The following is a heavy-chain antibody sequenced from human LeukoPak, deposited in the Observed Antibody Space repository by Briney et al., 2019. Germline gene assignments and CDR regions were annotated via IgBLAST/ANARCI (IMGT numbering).Heavy chain of an antibody. V-gene: IGHV3-48*01. CDR3: ARARSGLDY. CDR1: GFTFSSYS. CDR2: ISSSSSTI. J-gene: IGHJ4*02. D-gene: IGHD2-15*01. Sequence: GGSLRLSCAASGFTFSSYSMNWVRQAPGKGLEWVSYISSSSSTIYYADSVKGRFTISRDNAKNSLYLQMNSLRAEDTAVYYCARARSGLDYWGQGTLVTVSS.